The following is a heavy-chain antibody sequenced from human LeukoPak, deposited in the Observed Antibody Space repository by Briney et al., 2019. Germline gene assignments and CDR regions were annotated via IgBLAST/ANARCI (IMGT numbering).Heavy chain of an antibody. D-gene: IGHD3-22*01. CDR1: GFTFSTYW. Sequence: PGGSLRLSCAGSGFTFSTYWIHWVRQAPGQGLVWVSGISGDKSHTAYADSVKGRFTISRDNAKNTLHLQMNSLRDEDTAEYYCATATFYATSGYFLSWGQGTLVTVSS. CDR3: ATATFYATSGYFLS. V-gene: IGHV3-74*01. CDR2: ISGDKSHT. J-gene: IGHJ5*02.